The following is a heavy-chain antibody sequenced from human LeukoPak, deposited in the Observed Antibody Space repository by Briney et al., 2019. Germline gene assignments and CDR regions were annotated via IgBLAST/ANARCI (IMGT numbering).Heavy chain of an antibody. CDR2: IYYSGST. Sequence: SETLSLTCTVSGGSISSSSYYWGWIRQPPGKGLEWIGSIYYSGSTNYNPSLKSRVTISVDTSKNQFSLKLSSVTAADTAVYYCARHVGQQLFYYYYGLDVWGQGTTVSVSS. CDR1: GGSISSSSYY. CDR3: ARHVGQQLFYYYYGLDV. D-gene: IGHD6-13*01. V-gene: IGHV4-39*01. J-gene: IGHJ6*02.